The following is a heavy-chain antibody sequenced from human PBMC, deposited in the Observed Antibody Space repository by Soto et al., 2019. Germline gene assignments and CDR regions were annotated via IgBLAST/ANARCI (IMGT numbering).Heavy chain of an antibody. CDR3: AKEGHYDFWSGYYQPPGYHYGMDV. D-gene: IGHD3-3*01. V-gene: IGHV3-30*18. J-gene: IGHJ6*02. Sequence: PGGSLRLSCAASGFTFSSYGMHWVRQAPGKGLEWVAVISYDGINRYYVDSVKGRFTISRDNSKNTLYLQMNSLRAEDTAVYYCAKEGHYDFWSGYYQPPGYHYGMDVWGQGTKVTVSS. CDR1: GFTFSSYG. CDR2: ISYDGINR.